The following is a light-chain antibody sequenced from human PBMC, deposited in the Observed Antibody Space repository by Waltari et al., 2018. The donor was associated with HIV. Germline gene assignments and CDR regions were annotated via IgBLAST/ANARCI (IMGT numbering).Light chain of an antibody. CDR1: SSNIGSNA. V-gene: IGLV1-44*01. Sequence: QSVLTQPPSASGTPGQRVTISCSGSSSNIGSNAVNWFQHLSGTAPRLLIHSDNQRPSGVLDLVSGSKSGTSASLAITGLQSEDEAVYYCASWDDSLSALLFGGGTRLTVL. CDR3: ASWDDSLSALL. CDR2: SDN. J-gene: IGLJ2*01.